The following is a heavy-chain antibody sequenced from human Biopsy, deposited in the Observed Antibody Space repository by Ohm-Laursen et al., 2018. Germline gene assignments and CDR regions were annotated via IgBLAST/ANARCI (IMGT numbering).Heavy chain of an antibody. J-gene: IGHJ6*02. D-gene: IGHD2/OR15-2a*01. CDR2: VYYTGST. Sequence: PSETLSLTCTVSGDSISSYYWSWIRQPPGKGLEWIGYVYYTGSTDYNPSLQSRVTISVDTSKNHFSLRLQSVTAADTAIYYCTRATNSTGWPYYYFYSMDIWGQGTTVTVSS. V-gene: IGHV4-59*01. CDR3: TRATNSTGWPYYYFYSMDI. CDR1: GDSISSYY.